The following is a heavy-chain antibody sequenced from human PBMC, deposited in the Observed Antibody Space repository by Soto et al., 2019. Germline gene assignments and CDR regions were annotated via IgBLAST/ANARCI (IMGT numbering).Heavy chain of an antibody. D-gene: IGHD3-3*01. CDR3: ARAYYDFWEAMDV. CDR1: GFTFSSYT. J-gene: IGHJ6*02. CDR2: IGTSRSII. Sequence: GGSLRLSCAASGFTFSSYTMNWVRQAPGKGLEWVSFIGTSRSIIYYADSVRGRFTISRDNAKNSLYLQVNSLRDEDTAIYFCARAYYDFWEAMDVWGRGTTVTVSS. V-gene: IGHV3-48*02.